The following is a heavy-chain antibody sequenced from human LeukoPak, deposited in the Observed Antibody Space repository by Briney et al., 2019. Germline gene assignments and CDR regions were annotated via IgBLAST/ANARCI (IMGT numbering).Heavy chain of an antibody. D-gene: IGHD6-19*01. CDR3: ARDVATSGWATFY. Sequence: PGGSLRLSCAASGFSFRSHGMNWVRQAPGKGLEWVSYITSSGSSIYYADSVKGRFTISRDNAKNSLYLRMNSLRAEDTAVYYCARDVATSGWATFYWGPGTLVTVSS. CDR1: GFSFRSHG. V-gene: IGHV3-48*01. CDR2: ITSSGSSI. J-gene: IGHJ4*02.